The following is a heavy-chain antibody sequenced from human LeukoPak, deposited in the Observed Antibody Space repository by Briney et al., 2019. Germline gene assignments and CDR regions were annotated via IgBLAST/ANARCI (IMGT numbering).Heavy chain of an antibody. Sequence: PGGSLRLSCAASGFTFSHCWMHWVRQAPGKGLVWVSRISNDGRGTDYADSVEGRFTISRDNAKNTLYLQINSLRADDTAVYYCARDDRYTSWNWGQGTLVTVS. D-gene: IGHD5-18*01. CDR1: GFTFSHCW. CDR2: ISNDGRGT. J-gene: IGHJ4*02. V-gene: IGHV3-74*01. CDR3: ARDDRYTSWN.